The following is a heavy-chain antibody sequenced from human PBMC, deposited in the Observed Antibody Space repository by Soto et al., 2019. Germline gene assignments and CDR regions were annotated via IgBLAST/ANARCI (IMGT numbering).Heavy chain of an antibody. J-gene: IGHJ4*02. CDR1: GYTFTSYW. CDR2: IYPGDSDT. V-gene: IGHV5-51*01. Sequence: GESLKISCKGSGYTFTSYWIGWVRQMSGKGPEWMGVIYPGDSDTRYSPSFQGQVTISADRSTSTAYLQWSSLKASDTAIYYCARTGPHRSSGYSDAYWGQGTLVTVSS. CDR3: ARTGPHRSSGYSDAY. D-gene: IGHD6-13*01.